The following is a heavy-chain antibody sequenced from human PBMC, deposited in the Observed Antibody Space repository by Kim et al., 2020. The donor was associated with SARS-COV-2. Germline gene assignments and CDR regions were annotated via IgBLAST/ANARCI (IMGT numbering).Heavy chain of an antibody. CDR3: VRYGRNYGAAH. CDR2: TTRDGDGS. J-gene: IGHJ4*02. D-gene: IGHD1-7*01. CDR1: GFTFSDYA. V-gene: IGHV3-64D*06. Sequence: GGSLRLSCSASGFTFSDYAIHWVRRAPGMGLQWVSATTRDGDGSFYADSVKDRFSIIRDNPKNTLFLQMSGRRIEDTAIYYCVRYGRNYGAAHWGQGTLVTVS.